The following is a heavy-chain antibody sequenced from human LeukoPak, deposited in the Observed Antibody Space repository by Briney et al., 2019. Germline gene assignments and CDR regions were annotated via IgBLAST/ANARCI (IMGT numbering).Heavy chain of an antibody. CDR3: ATPTGVRLLDAFDI. D-gene: IGHD4/OR15-4a*01. CDR1: GGSISSGSYY. Sequence: SETLSLTCTVSGGSISSGSYYWSWIRQPAGKGLEWIGRIYTSGSTYYNPSLKSRVTISVDTSKNQFSLKLSSVTAADTAVYYCATPTGVRLLDAFDIWGQGTMVTVSS. V-gene: IGHV4-61*02. CDR2: IYTSGST. J-gene: IGHJ3*02.